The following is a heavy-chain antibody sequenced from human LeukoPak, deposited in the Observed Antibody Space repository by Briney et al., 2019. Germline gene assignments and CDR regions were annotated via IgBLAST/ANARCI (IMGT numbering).Heavy chain of an antibody. V-gene: IGHV4-34*01. CDR2: INHSGST. CDR1: GGSFSGDY. J-gene: IGHJ5*02. Sequence: SETLSLTCAVYGGSFSGDYWSWIRQPPGKGLEWIGEINHSGSTNYNPSLKSRVIISVDTSKNQFSLKLSSVTAADTAVYYCARGLSVLRFLEWSRRFDPWGQGTLVTVSS. CDR3: ARGLSVLRFLEWSRRFDP. D-gene: IGHD3-3*01.